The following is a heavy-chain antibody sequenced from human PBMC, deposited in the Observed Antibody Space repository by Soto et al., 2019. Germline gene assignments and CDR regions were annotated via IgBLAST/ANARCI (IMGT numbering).Heavy chain of an antibody. V-gene: IGHV3-74*01. Sequence: EVQLVESGGGLVQPGGSLRLSCADSGFTFSSYWMHWVRQAPGKGLVWVSRINSDGSSTNYADSVKGRFTISRDNAKNTQYLQMNSLRVEDTAVYYCARKYNYESSGYYYWGQGTLVTVSS. CDR3: ARKYNYESSGYYY. CDR2: INSDGSST. D-gene: IGHD3-22*01. J-gene: IGHJ4*02. CDR1: GFTFSSYW.